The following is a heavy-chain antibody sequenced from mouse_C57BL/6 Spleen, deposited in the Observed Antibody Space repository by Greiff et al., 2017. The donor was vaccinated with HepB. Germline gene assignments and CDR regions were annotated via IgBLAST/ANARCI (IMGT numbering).Heavy chain of an antibody. Sequence: QVQLQQSGPELVKPGASVKISCKASGYAFSSSWMNWVKQRPGKGLEWIGRIYPGDGDTNYNGKFKGKATLTADKSSSTAYMQRSSLTSEDSAVYFCARVYDGYLYAMDYWGQGTSVTVSS. CDR3: ARVYDGYLYAMDY. J-gene: IGHJ4*01. CDR2: IYPGDGDT. D-gene: IGHD2-3*01. V-gene: IGHV1-82*01. CDR1: GYAFSSSW.